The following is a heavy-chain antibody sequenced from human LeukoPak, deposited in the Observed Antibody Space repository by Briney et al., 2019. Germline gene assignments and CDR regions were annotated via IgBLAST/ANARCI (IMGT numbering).Heavy chain of an antibody. CDR2: ISSSSSTI. Sequence: GGSLRLSCAASGFTFSSYSMNWVRQAPGKGLEWVSYISSSSSTIYYADSVKGRFTISRDNAKNSLYLQMNSLRAEDTAVYYCARARAWELLPSQHWGQGTLVTVSS. D-gene: IGHD1-26*01. CDR3: ARARAWELLPSQH. CDR1: GFTFSSYS. V-gene: IGHV3-48*01. J-gene: IGHJ1*01.